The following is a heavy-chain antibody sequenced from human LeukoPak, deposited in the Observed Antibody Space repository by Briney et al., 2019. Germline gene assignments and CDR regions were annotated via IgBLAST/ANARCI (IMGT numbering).Heavy chain of an antibody. CDR1: TFTLSSHA. CDR3: AKAVLLFRFVY. D-gene: IGHD2-15*01. Sequence: GGSLRLSCAASTFTLSSHAMSWVRQAPGKGLEWVSSISVSGETTYYADSVRGRFTISRDKAKNTLYLQMNSLRAEDTAVYYCAKAVLLFRFVYWGQGTLVTVSS. J-gene: IGHJ4*02. CDR2: ISVSGETT. V-gene: IGHV3-23*01.